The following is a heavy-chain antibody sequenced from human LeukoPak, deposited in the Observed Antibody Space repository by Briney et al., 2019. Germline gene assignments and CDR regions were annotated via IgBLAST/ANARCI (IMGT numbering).Heavy chain of an antibody. CDR1: GFTFSKYW. J-gene: IGHJ5*02. CDR3: ATKQWLAPPPDA. Sequence: GGSLRLSCAASGFTFSKYWMLWVRQAPGKGLESVSRINTDGTVTTYADSVKGRFTVSRDNADNTMFLQMNSVRDEDTAVYYCATKQWLAPPPDAWGQGTPVTVSS. D-gene: IGHD6-19*01. V-gene: IGHV3-74*01. CDR2: INTDGTVT.